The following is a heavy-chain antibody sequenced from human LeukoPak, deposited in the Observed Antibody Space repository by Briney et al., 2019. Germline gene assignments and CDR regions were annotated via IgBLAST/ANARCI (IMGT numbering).Heavy chain of an antibody. CDR2: ISSGSSYK. J-gene: IGHJ4*02. CDR3: ARDSVAGYEVYFDY. V-gene: IGHV3-21*01. D-gene: IGHD5-12*01. Sequence: PGGSLRLSCAASGFTFSSYSMNWVRQAPGKGLEWVSSISSGSSYKYYADSVKGRFTISRDNAKNSLYLQMNSLRAEDTAVYYCARDSVAGYEVYFDYWGQGTLVTVSS. CDR1: GFTFSSYS.